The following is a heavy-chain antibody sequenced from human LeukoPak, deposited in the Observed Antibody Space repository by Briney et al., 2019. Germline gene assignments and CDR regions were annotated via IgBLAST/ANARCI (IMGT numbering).Heavy chain of an antibody. CDR1: GFTFSSHD. J-gene: IGHJ4*02. Sequence: GGSLRLSCAASGFTFSSHDMHWVRQPTGKGLEWVSVTGTAGNTYYADSVEGRFTISRENAKNSLYLQMDNLRAGDTAVYYCARLNLGYGYFLEATKRDYWGQGTLVTVSS. V-gene: IGHV3-13*01. CDR3: ARLNLGYGYFLEATKRDY. D-gene: IGHD5-18*01. CDR2: TGTAGNT.